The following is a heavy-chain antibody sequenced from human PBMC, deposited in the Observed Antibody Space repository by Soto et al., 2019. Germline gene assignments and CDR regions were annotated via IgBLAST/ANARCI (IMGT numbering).Heavy chain of an antibody. Sequence: WTWLRQHPGKGLEWIGYISYSGSTYYNPSLKSRVTISVDTSKNHFSLRLSSVTAADTAVYYCARVGAHCSATSCSIGPPYGMDVWGQGTTVTVSS. V-gene: IGHV4-31*02. D-gene: IGHD2-2*01. CDR2: ISYSGST. CDR3: ARVGAHCSATSCSIGPPYGMDV. J-gene: IGHJ6*02.